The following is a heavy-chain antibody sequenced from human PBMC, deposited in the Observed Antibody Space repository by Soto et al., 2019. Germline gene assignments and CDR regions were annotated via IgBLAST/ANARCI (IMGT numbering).Heavy chain of an antibody. J-gene: IGHJ6*02. CDR3: AKSTDIVVVPAATDSGFIPPRIYYYYGMDV. CDR2: ISGSGGST. CDR1: GFTFSSYA. Sequence: GGSLRLSCAASGFTFSSYAMSWVRQAPGKGLEWVSAISGSGGSTYYADSVKGRFTISRDNSKNTLYLQMNSLRAEDTAVYYCAKSTDIVVVPAATDSGFIPPRIYYYYGMDVWGQGTTVTVSS. D-gene: IGHD2-2*01. V-gene: IGHV3-23*01.